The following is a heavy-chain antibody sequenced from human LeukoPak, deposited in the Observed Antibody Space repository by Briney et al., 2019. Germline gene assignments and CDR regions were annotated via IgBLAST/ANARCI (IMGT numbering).Heavy chain of an antibody. V-gene: IGHV4-39*07. CDR2: IYYSGST. Sequence: SETLSLTCTVSGGSISSSSYYWGWIRQPPGKGLEWIGSIYYSGSTYYNPSLKSRVTISVDTSKNQFSLKLSSVTAADTAVYYCARDGAIPPGAFDIWGQGTMVTVSS. J-gene: IGHJ3*02. CDR3: ARDGAIPPGAFDI. D-gene: IGHD2-2*01. CDR1: GGSISSSSYY.